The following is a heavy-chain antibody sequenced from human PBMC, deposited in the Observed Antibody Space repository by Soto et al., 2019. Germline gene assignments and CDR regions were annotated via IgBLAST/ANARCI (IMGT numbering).Heavy chain of an antibody. CDR3: AKDELPYSGSYYSF. CDR2: LVGSGGGI. Sequence: GGSLRLSCAASGFSFSAYAMSWVRQAPGKGLQWVSGLVGSGGGIQYADSVRGRFTVSRDNSKNTLYLQMNSLRAEDTAVYYCAKDELPYSGSYYSFWAQGTLVTGSS. J-gene: IGHJ4*02. V-gene: IGHV3-23*01. D-gene: IGHD1-26*01. CDR1: GFSFSAYA.